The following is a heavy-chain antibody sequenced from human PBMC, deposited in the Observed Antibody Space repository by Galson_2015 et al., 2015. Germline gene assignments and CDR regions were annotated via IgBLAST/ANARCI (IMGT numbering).Heavy chain of an antibody. V-gene: IGHV3-30-3*01. CDR2: ISYDGSNK. J-gene: IGHJ4*02. D-gene: IGHD1-14*01. CDR1: GFTFSSYA. Sequence: SLRLSCAASGFTFSSYAMHWVRQAPGKGLEWVADISYDGSNKYYADSVKGRFTISRDNSKTTQYLQMNSLRAEDTAVYYCERYSAGTGPFDYWGQGTLVTVSS. CDR3: ERYSAGTGPFDY.